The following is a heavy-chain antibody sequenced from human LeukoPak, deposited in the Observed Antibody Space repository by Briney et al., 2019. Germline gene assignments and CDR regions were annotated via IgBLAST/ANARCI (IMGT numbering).Heavy chain of an antibody. CDR2: IIPIFGTA. V-gene: IGHV1-69*05. Sequence: SVKVSCKASGGTFSSYAISWMLQAPGQGLEWMGRIIPIFGTANYAQKFQGRVTITTDESTSTAYMELSSLRSEDTAVYYCARDRLDSSGYDYWGQGTLVTVSS. CDR1: GGTFSSYA. CDR3: ARDRLDSSGYDY. J-gene: IGHJ4*02. D-gene: IGHD3-22*01.